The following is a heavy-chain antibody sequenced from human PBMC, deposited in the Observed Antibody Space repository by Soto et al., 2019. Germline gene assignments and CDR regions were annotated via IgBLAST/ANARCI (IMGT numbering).Heavy chain of an antibody. J-gene: IGHJ6*02. CDR2: IYHGGST. CDR3: ARGGSRFYAMDV. Sequence: QLQLQESGSGLVEPSQTLALTCGVSGGSISSSDYSWSWIRQPPGKGLEWIGHIYHGGSTHYNPSLRSRVTISVDMSKTHFSLKLSSVTAADTAVYYCARGGSRFYAMDVWGQGTTVTV. CDR1: GGSISSSDYS. V-gene: IGHV4-30-2*01.